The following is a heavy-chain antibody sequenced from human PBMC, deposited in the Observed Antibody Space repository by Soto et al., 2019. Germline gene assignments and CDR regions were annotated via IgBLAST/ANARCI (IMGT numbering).Heavy chain of an antibody. Sequence: GGSLRLSCAASGVSVSYYAMSWVRQSPGKGLEWVSVISESGGSTHYADSVRGRFTVSRDNSKNSLSLRMNSLRDEDTAVYFCAKRSPYSSGWYSPIFDYWGQGALVTVSS. CDR3: AKRSPYSSGWYSPIFDY. D-gene: IGHD6-13*01. CDR2: ISESGGST. CDR1: GVSVSYYA. J-gene: IGHJ4*02. V-gene: IGHV3-23*01.